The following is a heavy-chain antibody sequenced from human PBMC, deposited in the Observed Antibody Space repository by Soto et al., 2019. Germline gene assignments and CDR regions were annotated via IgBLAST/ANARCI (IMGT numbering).Heavy chain of an antibody. J-gene: IGHJ3*02. D-gene: IGHD2-21*01. V-gene: IGHV1-3*01. Sequence: QVQLVQSGAEVKKPGASVKVSCKASGYTFTSYAMHWVRQAPGQRLEWMGWINAGNGNTKYSQKFQGRVTITRDTAASTAYMELSSLRSEDTAVYYCATAIADDAFDIWGRGTRVTVSS. CDR3: ATAIADDAFDI. CDR2: INAGNGNT. CDR1: GYTFTSYA.